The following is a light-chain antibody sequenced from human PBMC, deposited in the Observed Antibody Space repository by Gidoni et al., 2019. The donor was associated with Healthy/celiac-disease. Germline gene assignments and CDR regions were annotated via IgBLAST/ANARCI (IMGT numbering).Light chain of an antibody. J-gene: IGKJ1*01. Sequence: ELVMTQSPATLSVSPGESATLSCRASQSVSSNSAWYQQKPGQAPRLLIHGASTRATGIPARFSGSGSGTEFTLTISSLQSEDFAVYYCQQYNNWPPWTFGQGTKVEIK. CDR3: QQYNNWPPWT. V-gene: IGKV3-15*01. CDR1: QSVSSN. CDR2: GAS.